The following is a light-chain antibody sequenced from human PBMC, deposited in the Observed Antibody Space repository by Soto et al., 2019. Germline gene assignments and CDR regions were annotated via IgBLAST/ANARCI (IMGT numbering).Light chain of an antibody. V-gene: IGKV1-9*01. CDR3: QQRYYWQGT. Sequence: IQLTQSPSSLSASVGDRVTITCRASQDISSLLAWYHQKPGKAPKLLIYAASTLQNGVPSRFSGSGSGTDFTLTISRLQPENFAPYYRQQRYYWQGTFGQRTRLEI. CDR1: QDISSL. J-gene: IGKJ5*01. CDR2: AAS.